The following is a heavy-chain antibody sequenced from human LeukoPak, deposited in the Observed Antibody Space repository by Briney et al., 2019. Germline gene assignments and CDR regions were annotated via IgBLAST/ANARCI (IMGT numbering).Heavy chain of an antibody. V-gene: IGHV1-46*01. J-gene: IGHJ3*02. D-gene: IGHD3-10*01. CDR3: ARGPLWFGDDAFDI. CDR2: INPSGGST. Sequence: GYTXTSYYXXWVGQAPGXGXXWVGIINPSGGSTSYAQKFQGRVTMTRDTSTSTVYMELSRLRSDDTAVYYCARGPLWFGDDAFDIWGQGTMVTVSS. CDR1: GYTXTSYY.